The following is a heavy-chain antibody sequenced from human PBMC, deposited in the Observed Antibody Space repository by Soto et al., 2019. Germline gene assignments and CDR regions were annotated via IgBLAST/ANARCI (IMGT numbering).Heavy chain of an antibody. CDR3: ERRSTYYDFWSGYGELDY. Sequence: EVQLVESGGGLVKPGGSLRLSCAASGFTFSSYSMNWVRQAPGKGLEWVSSISSSSSYIYYADSVKGRFTISRDNAKNSLYLQMNSLRAEDTAVYYCERRSTYYDFWSGYGELDYWGQGTLVTVSS. D-gene: IGHD3-3*01. CDR1: GFTFSSYS. CDR2: ISSSSSYI. J-gene: IGHJ4*02. V-gene: IGHV3-21*01.